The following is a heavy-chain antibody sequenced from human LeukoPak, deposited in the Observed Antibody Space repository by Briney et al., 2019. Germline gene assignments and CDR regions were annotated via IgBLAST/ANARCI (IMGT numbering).Heavy chain of an antibody. CDR2: ISSSSSYI. J-gene: IGHJ4*02. CDR3: ARDQRGYYDSSGYHHFDY. V-gene: IGHV3-21*01. D-gene: IGHD3-22*01. Sequence: GGSLRLSCAASGFTFSSYSMNWVRQAPGKGLEWVSSISSSSSYIYYAGSVKGRFTISRDNAKNSLYLQMNSLRAEDTAVYYCARDQRGYYDSSGYHHFDYWGQGTLVTVSS. CDR1: GFTFSSYS.